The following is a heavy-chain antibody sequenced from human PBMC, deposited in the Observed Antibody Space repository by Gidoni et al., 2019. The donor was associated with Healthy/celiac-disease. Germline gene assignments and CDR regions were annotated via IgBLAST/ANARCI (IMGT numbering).Heavy chain of an antibody. CDR1: GCTFTSSA. CDR3: AADLRDSSGYYYDAFDI. CDR2: IVVGSGNT. D-gene: IGHD3-22*01. Sequence: QMQLVQSGPEVKKPGTSVKVSCKASGCTFTSSAMQWVRQARGQRLEWIGWIVVGSGNTNYAQKFHERVTITRDMSTSTAYMELSSLRSEDTAVYYCAADLRDSSGYYYDAFDIWGQGTMVTVSS. J-gene: IGHJ3*02. V-gene: IGHV1-58*02.